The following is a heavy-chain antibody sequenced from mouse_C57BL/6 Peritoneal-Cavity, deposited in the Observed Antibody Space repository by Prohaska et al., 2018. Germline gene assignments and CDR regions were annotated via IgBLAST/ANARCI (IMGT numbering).Heavy chain of an antibody. V-gene: IGHV12-3*01. CDR3: AGDYDGYWYFDV. Sequence: QMQLQESGPGLVKPSQSLFLTFSITGFPITSGYYWIWIRQSPGTPLEWMGYITHSGETFYNPSLQSPISITRETSKNQFFLQLNSVTTEDTAMYYCAGDYDGYWYFDVWGTGTTVTVS. J-gene: IGHJ1*03. CDR2: ITHSGET. D-gene: IGHD2-3*01. CDR1: GFPITSGYY.